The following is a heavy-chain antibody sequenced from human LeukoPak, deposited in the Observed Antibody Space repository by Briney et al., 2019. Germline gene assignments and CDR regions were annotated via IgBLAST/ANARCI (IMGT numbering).Heavy chain of an antibody. J-gene: IGHJ4*02. CDR2: ISAYNGNT. Sequence: GPSVKLSCKASGYTFTSYGISWLRQAPAQGLEWMGWISAYNGNTNYAQTLQGRVSMTTDTSTSTAYMELRSLRSDDTAVYYCARDGTTGTTLYDILPGYYMRRFDFWGQGTLVTVSS. V-gene: IGHV1-18*01. CDR3: ARDGTTGTTLYDILPGYYMRRFDF. D-gene: IGHD3-9*01. CDR1: GYTFTSYG.